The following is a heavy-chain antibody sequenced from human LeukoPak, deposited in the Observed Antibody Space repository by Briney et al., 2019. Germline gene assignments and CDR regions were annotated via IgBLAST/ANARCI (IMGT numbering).Heavy chain of an antibody. CDR1: GGSFSGYY. J-gene: IGHJ4*02. D-gene: IGHD5-24*01. CDR2: INHSGST. Sequence: PSETLSLTCAVYGGSFSGYYWSWIRQPPGKGLEWIGEINHSGSTNYNPSLKSRVTISVDTSKNQFSLKLSSVTAADTAVYYCARDGREMATVFDYWGQGTLVTVSS. V-gene: IGHV4-34*01. CDR3: ARDGREMATVFDY.